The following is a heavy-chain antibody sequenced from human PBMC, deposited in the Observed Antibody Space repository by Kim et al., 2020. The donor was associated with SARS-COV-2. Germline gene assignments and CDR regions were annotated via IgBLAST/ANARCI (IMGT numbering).Heavy chain of an antibody. J-gene: IGHJ6*02. CDR3: ARAGHSSSWYYYYYGMDV. V-gene: IGHV3-30*04. CDR1: GFTFSSYA. CDR2: ISHDGSNK. D-gene: IGHD6-13*01. Sequence: GGSLRLSCAASGFTFSSYAMHWVRQAPGKGLEWVAVISHDGSNKYYADSVKGRFTISRDNSKNTLYLQMNSLRAEDTAVYYCARAGHSSSWYYYYYGMDVWGQGTTVTVSS.